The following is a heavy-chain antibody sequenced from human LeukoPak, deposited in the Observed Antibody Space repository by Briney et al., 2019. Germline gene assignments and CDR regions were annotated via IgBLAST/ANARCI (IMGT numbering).Heavy chain of an antibody. D-gene: IGHD3-10*01. V-gene: IGHV4-38-2*02. Sequence: SETLSLTCTVSGYSFSSGYYWAWIRQPPGKGLEWIGSGVHTGTPYYNPSLKSRVTISVDTSKNQFSLRLSSVTAADTAVYYCARSITMVRGGIIRSFDYWGQGTLVTVSS. CDR2: GVHTGTP. J-gene: IGHJ4*02. CDR3: ARSITMVRGGIIRSFDY. CDR1: GYSFSSGYY.